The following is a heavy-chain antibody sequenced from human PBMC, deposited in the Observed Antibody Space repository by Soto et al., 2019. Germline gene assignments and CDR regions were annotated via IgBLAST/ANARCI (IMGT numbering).Heavy chain of an antibody. Sequence: GGSLRLSCAASGFTFSNAWMNWVRQAPGKGLEWVGRIKSKTDGGTTDYAAPVKGRFTISRDDSKNTLYLQMNSLKTEDTAVYYCTTAIDWNYDPVNGMDVWGQGTTVTVFS. D-gene: IGHD1-7*01. CDR3: TTAIDWNYDPVNGMDV. CDR2: IKSKTDGGTT. V-gene: IGHV3-15*07. CDR1: GFTFSNAW. J-gene: IGHJ6*02.